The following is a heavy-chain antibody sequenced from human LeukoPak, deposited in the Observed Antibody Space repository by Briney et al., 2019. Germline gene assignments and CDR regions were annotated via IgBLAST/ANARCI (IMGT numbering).Heavy chain of an antibody. J-gene: IGHJ4*02. D-gene: IGHD2-2*01. CDR1: GGSISSSNW. V-gene: IGHV4-4*02. Sequence: SETLSLTCAVSGGSISSSNWWSWVRQPPGKGLEWIGEIYHSGSTNYNPSLKSRVTISVDKSKNQFSLKLSSVTAADTAMYYCARVFDCSSTSCYYFDYWGQGTLVTVSS. CDR2: IYHSGST. CDR3: ARVFDCSSTSCYYFDY.